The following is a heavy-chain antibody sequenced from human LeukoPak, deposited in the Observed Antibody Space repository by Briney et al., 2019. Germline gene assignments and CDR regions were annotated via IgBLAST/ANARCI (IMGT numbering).Heavy chain of an antibody. CDR3: ARSEWELLHFDY. V-gene: IGHV4-59*01. J-gene: IGHJ4*02. Sequence: SETLSLTCTVSGGSISSYYWSWIRQPPGKGLEWIGYIYYSGSTSYNPSLKSRVTISVDTSKNQFSLKLSSVTAADTAVYYCARSEWELLHFDYWGQGTLVTVSS. CDR2: IYYSGST. CDR1: GGSISSYY. D-gene: IGHD1-26*01.